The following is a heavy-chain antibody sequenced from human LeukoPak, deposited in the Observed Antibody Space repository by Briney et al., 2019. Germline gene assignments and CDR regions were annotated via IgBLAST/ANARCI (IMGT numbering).Heavy chain of an antibody. J-gene: IGHJ6*03. CDR1: GGSISSYY. CDR2: IYTSGST. CDR3: ARDYNWNDGLYYYYYYMDV. D-gene: IGHD1-20*01. V-gene: IGHV4-4*07. Sequence: SETLSLTCTVSGGSISSYYWSWIRQPAGKGLEWIGRIYTSGSTNYNPSLKSRVTMSVDTSKNQFSLKLSSVTAADTAVYYCARDYNWNDGLYYYYYYMDVWGKGTTVTVSS.